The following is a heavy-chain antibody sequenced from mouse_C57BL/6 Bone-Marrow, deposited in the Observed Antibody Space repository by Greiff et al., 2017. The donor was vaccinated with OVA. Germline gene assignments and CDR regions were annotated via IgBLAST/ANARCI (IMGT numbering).Heavy chain of an antibody. J-gene: IGHJ2*01. V-gene: IGHV3-6*01. D-gene: IGHD1-1*02. Sequence: LQESGPGLVKPSQSLSLTCSVTGYSITSGYYWNWIRQFPGNKLEWMGYISYDGSNNYNPSLKNRISITRDTSKNQFFLKLNSVTTEDTATYYCARGWLDYWGQGTTLTVSS. CDR1: GYSITSGYY. CDR2: ISYDGSN. CDR3: ARGWLDY.